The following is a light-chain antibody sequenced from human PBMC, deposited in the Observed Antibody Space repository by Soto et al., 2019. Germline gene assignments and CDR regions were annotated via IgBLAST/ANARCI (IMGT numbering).Light chain of an antibody. J-gene: IGKJ1*01. CDR3: PQANSFPPT. CDR2: AAS. Sequence: DIQMTQSPSSVSASVGDRVTITCRASQGISSWLAWYQQKPGKAPKLLIYAASSLQSGVPSRFSGGGSGTDFTLRISGQQPEDFATSYRPQANSFPPTFGQGTKVEIK. CDR1: QGISSW. V-gene: IGKV1-12*01.